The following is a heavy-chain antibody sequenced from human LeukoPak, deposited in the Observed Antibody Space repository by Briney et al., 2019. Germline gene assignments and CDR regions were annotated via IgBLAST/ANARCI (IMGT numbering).Heavy chain of an antibody. CDR3: AKGYYDSIDAFDI. Sequence: GGSLRLSCAASGFTFSSYVMGWVRQAPGKGLEWVSAILGSGGRTYYADSVKGRFTISRDNSKSTLYLQMNSLRVEDTAVYYCAKGYYDSIDAFDIWGQGTMVTVSS. CDR1: GFTFSSYV. J-gene: IGHJ3*02. CDR2: ILGSGGRT. D-gene: IGHD3-22*01. V-gene: IGHV3-23*01.